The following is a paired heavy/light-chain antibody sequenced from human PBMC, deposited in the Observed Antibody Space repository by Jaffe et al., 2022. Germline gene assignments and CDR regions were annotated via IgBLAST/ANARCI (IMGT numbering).Light chain of an antibody. CDR2: GAS. V-gene: IGKV3-20*01. CDR3: QQYGHSPIT. Sequence: EIVLTQSPDTLSLSPGERASLSCRASQSLGSSYLAWFQQKPGQAPRLLIYGASTRATGIPDRFSGSGSGTDFFLTISRLEPEDFAVFYCQQYGHSPITFGQGTRLEI. J-gene: IGKJ5*01. CDR1: QSLGSSY.
Heavy chain of an antibody. V-gene: IGHV1-46*01. CDR1: GYTFTNCF. J-gene: IGHJ4*02. CDR2: IKPRDGGI. Sequence: QVQLVQSGAEVKEPGASVKVSCKASGYTFTNCFMHWVRQAPGQRLEWMGLIKPRDGGISYSQKFQGRVTMTRDTSTSTVYMELRSLRSDDTAIYYCARAPSSGHSGYDDRLFDYWGQGTLVTVSS. D-gene: IGHD5-12*01. CDR3: ARAPSSGHSGYDDRLFDY.